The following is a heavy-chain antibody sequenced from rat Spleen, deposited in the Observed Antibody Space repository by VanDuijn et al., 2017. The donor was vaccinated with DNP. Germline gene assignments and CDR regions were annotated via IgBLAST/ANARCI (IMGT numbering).Heavy chain of an antibody. J-gene: IGHJ2*01. CDR1: GFSLTRYH. CDR2: IQSGGNT. V-gene: IGHV2-27*01. Sequence: QVQLKESGPGLVQPSQTLSLTCTVSGFSLTRYHVHWVRQPPGKGLEWMGRIQSGGNTDYNSGLKSRLSISRDTSKSQVFLKMNSVQTEDTAMYFCAVLGRYYWGHGVMVTVSS. CDR3: AVLGRYY.